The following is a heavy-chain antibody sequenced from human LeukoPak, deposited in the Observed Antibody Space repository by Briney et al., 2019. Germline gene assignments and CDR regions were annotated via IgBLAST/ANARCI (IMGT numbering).Heavy chain of an antibody. J-gene: IGHJ6*03. V-gene: IGHV4-4*08. CDR2: IYTSGST. CDR3: AKSLNYDFWSGYDYYYMDV. CDR1: GGSISSYY. Sequence: SETLFLTXTVSGGSISSYYWSWIRQPPGKGLEWIGRIYTSGSTNYNPSLKSRVTISVDTSKNQFSLKLSSVTAADTAVYYCAKSLNYDFWSGYDYYYMDVWGKGTTVTVSS. D-gene: IGHD3-3*01.